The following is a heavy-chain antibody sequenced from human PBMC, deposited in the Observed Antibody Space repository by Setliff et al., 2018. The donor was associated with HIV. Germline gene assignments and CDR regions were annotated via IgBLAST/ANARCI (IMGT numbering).Heavy chain of an antibody. Sequence: PSETLSLTCTVSGGSISSGGYYWSWIRQHPGKGLEWIGYIYYSGSTYYNPSLKSRVTISIDTSKNQFSLKLRSVTAADTAVYYCARGLVVVTDSDYDTNYYYYYYMDVWGKGTTVTVSS. CDR2: IYYSGST. J-gene: IGHJ6*03. D-gene: IGHD5-12*01. V-gene: IGHV4-31*03. CDR3: ARGLVVVTDSDYDTNYYYYYYMDV. CDR1: GGSISSGGYY.